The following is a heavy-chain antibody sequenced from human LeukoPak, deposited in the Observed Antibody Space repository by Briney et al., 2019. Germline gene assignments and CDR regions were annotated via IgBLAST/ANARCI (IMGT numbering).Heavy chain of an antibody. V-gene: IGHV4-34*01. CDR1: GGSFSGYY. D-gene: IGHD5-18*01. Sequence: SETLSLTCAVYGGSFSGYYWSWIRQPPGKGLEWIGEINHSGSTNYNPSLKSRVTISVDTSENQFSLKLSSVTAADTAVYYCARGLGYSYGHFYYYYGMDVWGQGTTVTVSS. CDR2: INHSGST. J-gene: IGHJ6*02. CDR3: ARGLGYSYGHFYYYYGMDV.